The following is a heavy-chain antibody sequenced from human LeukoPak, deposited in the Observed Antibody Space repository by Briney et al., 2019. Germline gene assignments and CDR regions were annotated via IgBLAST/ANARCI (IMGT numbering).Heavy chain of an antibody. CDR2: IYYSGTT. CDR1: GGSISSSNYY. V-gene: IGHV4-39*01. Sequence: SETLSLTCTVSGGSISSSNYYWGWIRQPPGKGREWIGNIYYSGTTYCNPSLRSRLTMSVATSKNQFSLKLTSVTAADTAVYYCARSWGFGEFDYWGQGTLVTISS. J-gene: IGHJ4*02. D-gene: IGHD3-10*01. CDR3: ARSWGFGEFDY.